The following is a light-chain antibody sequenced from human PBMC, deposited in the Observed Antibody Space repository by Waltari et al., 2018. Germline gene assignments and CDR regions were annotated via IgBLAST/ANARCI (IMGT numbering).Light chain of an antibody. CDR2: DVS. V-gene: IGLV2-14*03. Sequence: QSALTQPASLSGSPGQSITISCPGISSAVGVYSFVSWYQQHPGKAPELVIYDVSNRPSGVSNRFSGSNSGDTASLTISGLQAEDEADYFCSSYTSSSVVFGGGTKLTVL. CDR1: SSAVGVYSF. CDR3: SSYTSSSVV. J-gene: IGLJ2*01.